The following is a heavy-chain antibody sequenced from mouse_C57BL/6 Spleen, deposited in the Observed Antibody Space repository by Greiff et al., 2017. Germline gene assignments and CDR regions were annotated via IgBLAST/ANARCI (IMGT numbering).Heavy chain of an antibody. V-gene: IGHV14-4*01. Sequence: EVKLVESGAELVRPGASVKLSCTASGFNIKDDYMHWVKQRPEQGLEWIGWIDPENGDTEYASKFQGKATITADTSSNTAYLQLSSLTSEDTAVYYCTTPRGGSWFAYWGQGTLVTVSA. CDR2: IDPENGDT. J-gene: IGHJ3*01. D-gene: IGHD3-1*01. CDR3: TTPRGGSWFAY. CDR1: GFNIKDDY.